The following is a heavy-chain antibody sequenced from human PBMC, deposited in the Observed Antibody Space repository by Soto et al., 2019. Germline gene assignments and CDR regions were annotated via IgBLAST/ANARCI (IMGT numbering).Heavy chain of an antibody. CDR3: ARDRHNNFFDP. Sequence: QVQLQESGPGLVKPSQTLSLNCTVSGASMSSGGYYWTWIRQAPGKGLEWIGYIYYSGSTYCNPSLESRVAISLYTSRSQFSLTLHSVTAADTAIYSCARDRHNNFFDPWGQGTLVTVSS. CDR2: IYYSGST. CDR1: GASMSSGGYY. D-gene: IGHD6-6*01. J-gene: IGHJ5*02. V-gene: IGHV4-31*03.